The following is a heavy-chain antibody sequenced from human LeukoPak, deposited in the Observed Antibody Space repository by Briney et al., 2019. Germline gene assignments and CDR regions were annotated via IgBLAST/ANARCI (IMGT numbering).Heavy chain of an antibody. CDR3: ARVSSGYYYTDAFDI. V-gene: IGHV1-69*05. D-gene: IGHD3-22*01. CDR1: GGTFSSYA. J-gene: IGHJ3*02. CDR2: IIPIFGTA. Sequence: SVKVSCKASGGTFSSYAISWVRQAPGQGLEWMGRIIPIFGTANYAQKFQGRVTITTDESTSTAYMELSSLRSEDTAAYYCARVSSGYYYTDAFDIWGQGTMVTVSS.